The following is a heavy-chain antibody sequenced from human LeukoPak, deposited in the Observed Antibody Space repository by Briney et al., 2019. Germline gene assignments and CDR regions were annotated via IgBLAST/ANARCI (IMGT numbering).Heavy chain of an antibody. Sequence: ASVKVSCKVSGYTLTELSMHWVRPAPGKGLEWMGGFDPEDGETIYVQKFQGRVTMTEDTSTDTAYMELSSLRSEDTAVYYCVIESCSGGSCYSAAFDIWGQGTMVTVSS. CDR2: FDPEDGET. J-gene: IGHJ3*02. CDR3: VIESCSGGSCYSAAFDI. V-gene: IGHV1-24*01. D-gene: IGHD2-15*01. CDR1: GYTLTELS.